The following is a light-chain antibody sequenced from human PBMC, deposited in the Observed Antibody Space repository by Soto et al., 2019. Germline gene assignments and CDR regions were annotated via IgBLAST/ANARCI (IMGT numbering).Light chain of an antibody. CDR1: SSDVGGYNF. Sequence: QSALTQPPSASGSPGQSVTISCTGTSSDVGGYNFVSWYQQHPGKAPKLMIYEVSERPSGVPDRFSGSKSGNTASLTGSGLQAEDDADYYCSSYAGSNMVVFGGGTKVTV. J-gene: IGLJ2*01. CDR2: EVS. CDR3: SSYAGSNMVV. V-gene: IGLV2-8*01.